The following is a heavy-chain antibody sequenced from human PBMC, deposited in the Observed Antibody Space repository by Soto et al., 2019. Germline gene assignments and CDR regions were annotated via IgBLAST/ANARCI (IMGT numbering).Heavy chain of an antibody. CDR1: GFTFDTYA. CDR2: ISYDGSNQ. CDR3: TRGLLPDFFDY. V-gene: IGHV3-30-3*01. Sequence: PGGSLRLYCAASGFTFDTYAMHWVRQAPGKGLEWVAVISYDGSNQFYAGSVRGRFTVSRDNSKNTPYLQVNSLRNDDTAVYYCTRGLLPDFFDYWGQGALVTVSS. J-gene: IGHJ4*02.